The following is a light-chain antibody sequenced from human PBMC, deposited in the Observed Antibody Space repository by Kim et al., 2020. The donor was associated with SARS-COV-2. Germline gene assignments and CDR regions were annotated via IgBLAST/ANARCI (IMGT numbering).Light chain of an antibody. CDR2: GAS. J-gene: IGKJ2*01. V-gene: IGKV3-15*01. Sequence: ETVMMQSPATLSVSPGEIATLSCRTSQTDINNYLAWYHQKPGRAPRLLIYGASTRATGVPDRFSGSGSGTEFTLTISSLQSEDFALYYYQPYHKWPPTFGKETKVDIK. CDR1: QTDINNY. CDR3: QPYHKWPPT.